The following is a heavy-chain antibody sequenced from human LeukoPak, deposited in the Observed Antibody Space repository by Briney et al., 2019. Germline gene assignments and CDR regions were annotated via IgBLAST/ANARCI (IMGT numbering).Heavy chain of an antibody. Sequence: GASVKLSCKASGFPLTGSDMHWVRQAPGQGLEWVGMLYHESERTTYGQNFQGRVTVTRDTPTTTLYMDLTGLSTEDTAMYYCARATGGVPRYFVLWGQGTLVTVSS. CDR2: LYHESERT. CDR3: ARATGGVPRYFVL. J-gene: IGHJ4*02. CDR1: GFPLTGSD. V-gene: IGHV1-46*01. D-gene: IGHD3-10*01.